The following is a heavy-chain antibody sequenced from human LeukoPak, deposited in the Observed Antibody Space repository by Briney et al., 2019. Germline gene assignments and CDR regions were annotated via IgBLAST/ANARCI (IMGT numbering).Heavy chain of an antibody. CDR1: GYSFTSYW. D-gene: IGHD3-22*01. CDR3: ARRYDSSGYRPLGFDI. Sequence: KPGESLKISCKGSGYSFTSYWIGWVRQMPGKGLEWMGIIYPGDSDTRYSPSFQGQVTISADKSISTAYLQWSSLKASDTAMYYCARRYDSSGYRPLGFDIWGQGTMVTVSS. J-gene: IGHJ3*02. V-gene: IGHV5-51*01. CDR2: IYPGDSDT.